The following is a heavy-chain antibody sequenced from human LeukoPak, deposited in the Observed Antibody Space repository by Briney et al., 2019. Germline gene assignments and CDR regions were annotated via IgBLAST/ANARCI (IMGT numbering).Heavy chain of an antibody. CDR1: GGSISSGNYY. V-gene: IGHV4-61*02. Sequence: SETLSLTCTVSGGSISSGNYYWSWIRQPAGKGLEWVGRIYTSGSTNYNPSLESRVTIFVHTSKNQFSLRLSSVTAADTAVYHCARQVSGSSGWFTIIDYWGQGTLVTVSS. CDR3: ARQVSGSSGWFTIIDY. D-gene: IGHD6-19*01. CDR2: IYTSGST. J-gene: IGHJ4*02.